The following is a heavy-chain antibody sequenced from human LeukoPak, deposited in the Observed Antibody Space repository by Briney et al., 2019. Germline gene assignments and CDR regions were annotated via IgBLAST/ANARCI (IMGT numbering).Heavy chain of an antibody. J-gene: IGHJ4*02. Sequence: GGSRRLSCAASGFTFSAYAMSWVRQAPGKGLEWVSAITGSGGSTYYADSVKGRFTISRDNSKNTLYLQMNSLRAEDTAVYYCAKRVSGWYLVDYWGQGTLVTVSS. V-gene: IGHV3-23*01. D-gene: IGHD6-19*01. CDR2: ITGSGGST. CDR3: AKRVSGWYLVDY. CDR1: GFTFSAYA.